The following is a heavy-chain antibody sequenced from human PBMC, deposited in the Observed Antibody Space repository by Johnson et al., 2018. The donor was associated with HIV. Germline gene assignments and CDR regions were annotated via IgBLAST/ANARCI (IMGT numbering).Heavy chain of an antibody. CDR2: ISYDGSNK. V-gene: IGHV3-30-3*01. J-gene: IGHJ3*02. Sequence: QVQLVESGGGVVQPGRSLRLSCAASGFTFSSYAMHWVRQAPGKGLEWVAVISYDGSNKYYADSVQGRFTISRDNSKNTLYLQMNSLRAEDTAVYYCAREKLRYSRPSKHDAFDIWGQGTMVTVSS. CDR3: AREKLRYSRPSKHDAFDI. D-gene: IGHD6-13*01. CDR1: GFTFSSYA.